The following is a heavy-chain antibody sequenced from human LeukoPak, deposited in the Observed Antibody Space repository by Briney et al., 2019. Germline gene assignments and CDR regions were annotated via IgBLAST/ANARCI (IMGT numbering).Heavy chain of an antibody. CDR2: IYQTGGT. V-gene: IGHV4-30-2*01. J-gene: IGHJ4*02. CDR3: VRVKSTYFDS. Sequence: KSSEILSLTCAVSGDSISGADHSWNWIRQPPGKGLEWIGYIYQTGGTYYNPSFKSRVTMSVDTSKNQFSLKLSSVTAADTAVYYCVRVKSTYFDSWGQGTLVTVSS. CDR1: GDSISGADHS.